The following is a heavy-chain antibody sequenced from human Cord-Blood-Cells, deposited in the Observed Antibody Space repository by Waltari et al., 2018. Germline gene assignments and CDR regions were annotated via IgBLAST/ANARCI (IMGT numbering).Heavy chain of an antibody. D-gene: IGHD4-17*01. V-gene: IGHV1-69*01. CDR1: GGTFSSYA. CDR2: IIPILGTA. Sequence: QVQLVQSGAEVKKPGSSVKVSCKASGGTFSSYAISWVRQAPGQGLEWMGGIIPILGTANYAQKFQGRVTITADESTSTAYMELSSLGSEDTSVYYCASGGDDYGDYYYDYWGQGTLVTVSS. CDR3: ASGGDDYGDYYYDY. J-gene: IGHJ4*02.